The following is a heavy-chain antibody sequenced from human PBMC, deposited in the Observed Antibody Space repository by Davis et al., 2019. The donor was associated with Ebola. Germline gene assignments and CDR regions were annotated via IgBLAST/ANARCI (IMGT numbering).Heavy chain of an antibody. CDR2: INHSGST. D-gene: IGHD3-3*01. Sequence: TETLSLTCAVYGGSFSGYYWSWIRQPPGKGLEWIGEINHSGSTNYNPSLKSRVTISVDTSKNQFSLKLSSVTAADTAVYYCARDPITIFGVVGAFDIWGQGTMVTVSS. V-gene: IGHV4-34*01. CDR1: GGSFSGYY. J-gene: IGHJ3*02. CDR3: ARDPITIFGVVGAFDI.